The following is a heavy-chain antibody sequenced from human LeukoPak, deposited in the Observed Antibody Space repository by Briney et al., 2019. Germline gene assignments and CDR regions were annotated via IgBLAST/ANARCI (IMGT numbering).Heavy chain of an antibody. Sequence: GGSLRLSCAASGFTFSSYAMHWVRQAPGKGLEWVAVISYDGSNKYYADSVKGRFTISRDNSKNTLYLQMNSLRAEDTAVYYCAREDSSGWYTVGYWGQGTLVTVSS. V-gene: IGHV3-30*04. CDR1: GFTFSSYA. CDR2: ISYDGSNK. J-gene: IGHJ4*02. D-gene: IGHD6-19*01. CDR3: AREDSSGWYTVGY.